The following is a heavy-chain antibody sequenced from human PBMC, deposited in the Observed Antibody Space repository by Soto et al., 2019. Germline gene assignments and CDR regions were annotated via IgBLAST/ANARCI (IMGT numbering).Heavy chain of an antibody. CDR3: AKDFMVRGVIFGGMDV. D-gene: IGHD3-10*01. V-gene: IGHV3-23*01. CDR2: ISGSGGST. CDR1: GFTFNNYA. Sequence: GGSLRLSCAASGFTFNNYAMSWVRQAPGKGLEWVSGISGSGGSTYYADSVKGRFTISRDNSKNTLYLQMNSLRAEDTAVYYCAKDFMVRGVIFGGMDVWGQGTTVTVSS. J-gene: IGHJ6*02.